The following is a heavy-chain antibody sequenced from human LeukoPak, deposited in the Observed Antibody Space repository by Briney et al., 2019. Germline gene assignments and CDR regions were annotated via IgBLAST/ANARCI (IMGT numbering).Heavy chain of an antibody. D-gene: IGHD6-6*01. CDR1: GGYINDYY. CDR3: ARLRLDYYYYYSMDV. CDR2: IYYSGST. V-gene: IGHV4-59*08. J-gene: IGHJ6*02. Sequence: SETLSLTCIVSGGYINDYYWSWIRQPPGRGLEWIGHIYYSGSTNYNPSLKSRVTISIDTSQKQFSLKLSSVTAADTAVYYCARLRLDYYYYYSMDVWGQGTTVTVSS.